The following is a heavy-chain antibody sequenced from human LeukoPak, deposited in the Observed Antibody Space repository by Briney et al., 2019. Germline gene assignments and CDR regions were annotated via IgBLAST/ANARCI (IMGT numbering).Heavy chain of an antibody. CDR3: ARDGLQLPLDY. J-gene: IGHJ4*02. CDR2: INHSGST. D-gene: IGHD5-18*01. CDR1: GGSFSGYY. Sequence: PSETLSLTCAVYGGSFSGYYWSWIRQPPGKGLEWIGEINHSGSTNYNPSLKSRVTISVDTSKNQFSLKLSSVTAADTAVYYCARDGLQLPLDYWGQGTLVTVSS. V-gene: IGHV4-34*01.